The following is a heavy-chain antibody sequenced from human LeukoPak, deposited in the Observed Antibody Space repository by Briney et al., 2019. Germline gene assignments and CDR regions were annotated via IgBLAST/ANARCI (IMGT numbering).Heavy chain of an antibody. CDR1: GYTFTGYY. V-gene: IGHV1-2*02. CDR3: ARASPHLYYFDY. Sequence: ASVKVSCKASGYTFTGYYMHWVRQAPGQGLEWMGWINPNSGGTNYAQKFQGRVTMTRDTSISTAYMELSRLRYDDTAVYYCARASPHLYYFDYWGQGTLVTVSS. CDR2: INPNSGGT. J-gene: IGHJ4*02.